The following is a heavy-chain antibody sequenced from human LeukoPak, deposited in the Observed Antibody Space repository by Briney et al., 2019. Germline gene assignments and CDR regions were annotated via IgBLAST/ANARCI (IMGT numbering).Heavy chain of an antibody. CDR2: IYYSGST. D-gene: IGHD6-13*01. CDR1: GGSISSGGYY. Sequence: TLSLTCTVSGGSISSGGYYWSWIRQHPGKGLEWIGYIYYSGSTSYNPSLKSRVTISVDTSKNQFSLKLSSVTAADTAMYYCARCRIAAGSIWEDYWGQGTTVTVSS. J-gene: IGHJ4*03. CDR3: ARCRIAAGSIWEDY. V-gene: IGHV4-31*03.